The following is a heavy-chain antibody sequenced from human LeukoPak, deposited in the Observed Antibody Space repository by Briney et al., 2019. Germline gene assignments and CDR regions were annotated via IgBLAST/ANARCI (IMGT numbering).Heavy chain of an antibody. D-gene: IGHD3-10*01. J-gene: IGHJ4*02. CDR2: IYSGGST. CDR3: ARADMVRGVIRDY. V-gene: IGHV3-53*01. CDR1: GFTVSSNY. Sequence: GGSLRLSCAASGFTVSSNYMSWVRQAPGKGLEWASVIYSGGSTYYADSVKGRFTISRDNSKNTLYLQMNSLRAEDTAVYYCARADMVRGVIRDYWGQRTLVTVSS.